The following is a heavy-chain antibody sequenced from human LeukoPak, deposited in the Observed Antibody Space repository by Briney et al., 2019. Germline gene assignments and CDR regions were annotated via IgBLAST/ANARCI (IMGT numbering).Heavy chain of an antibody. V-gene: IGHV3-74*01. CDR2: ISTDGSQT. J-gene: IGHJ4*02. Sequence: GSLRLSCEASGFTFSNYWMHWVRQAPGKGLMWVSQISTDGSQTFYADSVKGRFTISRDNAKNTLFLQMDSLRPEDTAVYYCVRSLRSADFWGQGTLVTVSS. CDR3: VRSLRSADF. CDR1: GFTFSNYW.